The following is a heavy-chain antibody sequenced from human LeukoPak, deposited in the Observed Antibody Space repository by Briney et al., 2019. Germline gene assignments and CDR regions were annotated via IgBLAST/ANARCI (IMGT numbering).Heavy chain of an antibody. J-gene: IGHJ6*03. V-gene: IGHV4-38-2*02. D-gene: IGHD3-22*01. CDR2: IYTSGST. CDR1: GYSISSGYY. CDR3: ARETYYYDSSGYYWYMDV. Sequence: PSETLSLTCAVSGYSISSGYYWGWIRPPPGKGLEWIGRIYTSGSTNYNPSLKSRVTMSVDTSKNQFSLKLSSVTAADTAVYYCARETYYYDSSGYYWYMDVWGKGTTVTVSS.